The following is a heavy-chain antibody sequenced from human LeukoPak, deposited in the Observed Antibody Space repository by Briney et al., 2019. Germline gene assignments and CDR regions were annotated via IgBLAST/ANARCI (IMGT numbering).Heavy chain of an antibody. Sequence: ASVKVSCKASGYTFTTYDINWVRQATGQGLEWLGWMNPNSGNTGYAQKFQGRVTMTRNISITTAYMELSNLRSEDMAVYYCARVAGNCGGDCYRLLYWGQGTLVTVSS. J-gene: IGHJ4*02. V-gene: IGHV1-8*01. D-gene: IGHD2-21*01. CDR3: ARVAGNCGGDCYRLLY. CDR2: MNPNSGNT. CDR1: GYTFTTYD.